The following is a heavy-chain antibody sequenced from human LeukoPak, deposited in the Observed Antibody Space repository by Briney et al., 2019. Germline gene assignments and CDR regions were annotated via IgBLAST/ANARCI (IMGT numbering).Heavy chain of an antibody. J-gene: IGHJ5*02. V-gene: IGHV1-18*01. Sequence: ASVKVSCKASGYTFTSYGISWVRQAPGQGLEWMGWISVYNGNTNYAQKLQGRVTMTTDTSTSTAYMELRSLRSDDTAVYYCARTEYSYGSGSPTFDPWGQGTLVTVSS. CDR1: GYTFTSYG. D-gene: IGHD3-10*01. CDR2: ISVYNGNT. CDR3: ARTEYSYGSGSPTFDP.